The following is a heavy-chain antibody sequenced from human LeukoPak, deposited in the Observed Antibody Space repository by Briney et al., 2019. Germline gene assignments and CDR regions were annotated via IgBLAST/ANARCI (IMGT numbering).Heavy chain of an antibody. CDR3: ARDRGTWNDDGFDY. CDR1: GGSISSSSYY. J-gene: IGHJ4*02. Sequence: SETLSLTCTVSGGSISSSSYYWGWIRQPPGKGLEWIGSIYYSGSTYYNPSLKSRVTISVDTSKNQFSLKLSSVTAADTAVYYCARDRGTWNDDGFDYWGQGTLVTVSS. CDR2: IYYSGST. V-gene: IGHV4-39*07. D-gene: IGHD1-1*01.